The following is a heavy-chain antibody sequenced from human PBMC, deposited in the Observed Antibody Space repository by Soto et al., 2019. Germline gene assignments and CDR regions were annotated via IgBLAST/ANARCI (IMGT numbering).Heavy chain of an antibody. CDR3: ARDAGRGGSGTYYPNWFDP. V-gene: IGHV4-31*03. Sequence: PSETLSLTCSVSSYSVATGGGYYWSWIRQHPWSGIECIGHVHSSGTTYYNPSLRSRAIISADTPKNQFSLNLTSVTAADTAVYYCARDAGRGGSGTYYPNWFDPWGQGTQVTVSS. D-gene: IGHD2-2*01. CDR1: SYSVATGGGYY. J-gene: IGHJ5*02. CDR2: VHSSGTT.